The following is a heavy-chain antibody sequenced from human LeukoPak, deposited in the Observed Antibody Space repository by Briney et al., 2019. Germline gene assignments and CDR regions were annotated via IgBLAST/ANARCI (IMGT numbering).Heavy chain of an antibody. Sequence: GGSLRLSCAASGFTFRSYWMSWVRQAPGKGLEWVANMELDGSEEYYVDSVKGRFTISSDNAKNSLYLQMNSLRAVDTAVYYCVRGTGYWGQGTLVTVSS. J-gene: IGHJ4*02. CDR2: MELDGSEE. CDR3: VRGTGY. V-gene: IGHV3-7*01. CDR1: GFTFRSYW.